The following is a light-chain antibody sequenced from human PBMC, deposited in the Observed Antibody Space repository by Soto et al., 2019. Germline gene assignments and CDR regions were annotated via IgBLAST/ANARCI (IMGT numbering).Light chain of an antibody. J-gene: IGKJ1*01. V-gene: IGKV1-8*01. CDR1: QGISSY. Sequence: AIRMTQSPSSFSASTGDRVTITCRASQGISSYLAWYQQKPGKAPKLLIYAASSLQSGVPSRFSGSGSGTDFTLTISCLQSEDFATYYCQQYHSYHQTFGQGTKVDIK. CDR3: QQYHSYHQT. CDR2: AAS.